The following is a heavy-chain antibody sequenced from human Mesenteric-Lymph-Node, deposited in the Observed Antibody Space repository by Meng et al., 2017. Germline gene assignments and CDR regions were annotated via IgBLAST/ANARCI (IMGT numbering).Heavy chain of an antibody. CDR1: GGSLSGYY. V-gene: IGHV4-34*02. J-gene: IGHJ4*02. Sequence: QVQLKQWGAEVLKPSETLPLPCAVYGGSLSGYYWSWIRQPPGKGLEWMGEVYHNGVTKYSPSLRSRVVISIDTSKNQFSLNLRSVSAADTAMYYCARGGATPMIIKYWGPGTLVTVSS. CDR2: VYHNGVT. D-gene: IGHD3-10*01. CDR3: ARGGATPMIIKY.